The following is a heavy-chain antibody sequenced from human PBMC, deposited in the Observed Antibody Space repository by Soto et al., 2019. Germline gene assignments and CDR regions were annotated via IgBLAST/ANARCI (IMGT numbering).Heavy chain of an antibody. D-gene: IGHD3-3*01. CDR3: ARGGWYYDFWSGLERRLNWFDP. Sequence: GGSLRLSCAASGFTFSSYSMNWVRQAPGKGLEWVSSISSSSSYIYYADSVKGRFTISRDNAKNSLYLQMNSLRAEDTAVYYCARGGWYYDFWSGLERRLNWFDPWGQGTLVTVSS. CDR2: ISSSSSYI. V-gene: IGHV3-21*01. J-gene: IGHJ5*02. CDR1: GFTFSSYS.